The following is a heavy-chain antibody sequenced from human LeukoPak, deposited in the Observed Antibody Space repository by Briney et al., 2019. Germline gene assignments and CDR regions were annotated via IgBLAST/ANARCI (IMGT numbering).Heavy chain of an antibody. J-gene: IGHJ3*02. V-gene: IGHV3-74*01. CDR1: GFTFSSYW. D-gene: IGHD1-1*01. Sequence: GGSLRLSCAASGFTFSSYWMHWVRQAPGKGLVWVSRIDTDGSTTTYADSVKGRVTISRDNAKNTLYLQMNSLRAEDTAVYYCARPWNDAFDIWGQGTMVTVSS. CDR3: ARPWNDAFDI. CDR2: IDTDGSTT.